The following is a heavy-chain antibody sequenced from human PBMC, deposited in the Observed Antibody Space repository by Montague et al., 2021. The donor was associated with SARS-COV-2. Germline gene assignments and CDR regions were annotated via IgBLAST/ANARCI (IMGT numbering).Heavy chain of an antibody. CDR2: ICNSGST. D-gene: IGHD6-13*01. CDR1: GGSISRYS. V-gene: IGHV4-59*01. Sequence: SETLSLTCTVSGGSISRYSWTWIRQPPGKGLEWIGYICNSGSTNCNPSLTSRVTISVDTPKNQFSLKLSSVAAADTAVYYCARVGRGSSWYEVAFDIWGQGTVVTVSS. J-gene: IGHJ3*02. CDR3: ARVGRGSSWYEVAFDI.